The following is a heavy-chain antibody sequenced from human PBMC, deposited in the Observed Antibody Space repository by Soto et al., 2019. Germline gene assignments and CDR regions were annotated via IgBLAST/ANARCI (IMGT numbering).Heavy chain of an antibody. CDR2: ISYDGSKK. Sequence: LVESGGGVVQPGRSLRVSCAASGFTFTSYAMHWVRQAPGKGLEWVATISYDGSKKDYADSVKGRFTNSRDNSKNTLYLQMNSLRAEDTAVYYCARDRLYESNTQYSNYGMDVWGQGTTVTVSS. CDR1: GFTFTSYA. CDR3: ARDRLYESNTQYSNYGMDV. V-gene: IGHV3-30-3*01. J-gene: IGHJ6*02. D-gene: IGHD3-22*01.